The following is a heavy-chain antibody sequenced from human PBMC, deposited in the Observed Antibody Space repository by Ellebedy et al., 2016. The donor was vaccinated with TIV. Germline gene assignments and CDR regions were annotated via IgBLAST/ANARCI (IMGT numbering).Heavy chain of an antibody. D-gene: IGHD7-27*01. CDR1: GGSFSGYY. CDR3: ARGHTGLRLGISRRGVGYFDY. V-gene: IGHV4-34*01. Sequence: SETLSLTXAVYGGSFSGYYWSWIRQPPGKGLEWIGEINHSGSTNYNPSLKSRVTISVDTSKNQFSLKLSSVTAADTAVYYCARGHTGLRLGISRRGVGYFDYWGQGTLVTVSS. J-gene: IGHJ4*02. CDR2: INHSGST.